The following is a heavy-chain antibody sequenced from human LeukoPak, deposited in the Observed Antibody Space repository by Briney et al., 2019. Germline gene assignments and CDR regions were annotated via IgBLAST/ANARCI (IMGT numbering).Heavy chain of an antibody. V-gene: IGHV4-61*02. J-gene: IGHJ4*02. Sequence: PSQTLSLTCTVSGGSISSGYYYWSWIRQPAGKGLEWIGRRYTSGSTEYNPSLNSRVTISVDTSKNQFSLKLSSVTAADTDVYYCTRSRERYCTSGSCYIDLQARWGQGTLVTVSS. D-gene: IGHD2-2*02. CDR2: RYTSGST. CDR1: GGSISSGYYY. CDR3: TRSRERYCTSGSCYIDLQAR.